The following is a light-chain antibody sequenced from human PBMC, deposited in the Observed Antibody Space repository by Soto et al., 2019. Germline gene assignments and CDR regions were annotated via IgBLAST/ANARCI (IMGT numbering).Light chain of an antibody. Sequence: EIVLTQSPGTLSLSPGERATLSCRASQTTVSNYLAWYQQKPGQAPRLLIYGASSRATGIPDRFSGSGSGTDFTLTIRRLEPEDFAVYYCQQYGSSYPWTFGQGTKVDIK. CDR1: QTTVSNY. CDR2: GAS. V-gene: IGKV3-20*01. J-gene: IGKJ1*01. CDR3: QQYGSSYPWT.